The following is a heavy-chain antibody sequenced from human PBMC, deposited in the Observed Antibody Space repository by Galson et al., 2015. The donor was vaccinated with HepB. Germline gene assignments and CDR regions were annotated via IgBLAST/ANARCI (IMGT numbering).Heavy chain of an antibody. Sequence: SLRLSCAASGFTFYVYTMNWVRQAPGKGLERVSAIRGSGTGTWYADSVKGRFTISRDDSKNTVFLQMNSLRAEDTAIYYCAKDSGFGGEDYWGQGVLVTVSS. V-gene: IGHV3-23*01. J-gene: IGHJ4*02. CDR2: IRGSGTGT. CDR3: AKDSGFGGEDY. D-gene: IGHD3-16*01. CDR1: GFTFYVYT.